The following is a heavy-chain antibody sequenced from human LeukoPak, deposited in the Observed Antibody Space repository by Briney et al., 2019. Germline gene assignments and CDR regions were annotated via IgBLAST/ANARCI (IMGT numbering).Heavy chain of an antibody. CDR3: AKDRESSGWYENWFDP. J-gene: IGHJ5*02. Sequence: GGSLRFSCADSGCTFSSYAMSWVRQAPGKGLEWVSAISGSGGSTYYADSVKGRFTISRDNSKNTLYLQMNSLRAEDTAVYYCAKDRESSGWYENWFDPWGQGTLVTVSS. CDR1: GCTFSSYA. D-gene: IGHD6-19*01. V-gene: IGHV3-23*01. CDR2: ISGSGGST.